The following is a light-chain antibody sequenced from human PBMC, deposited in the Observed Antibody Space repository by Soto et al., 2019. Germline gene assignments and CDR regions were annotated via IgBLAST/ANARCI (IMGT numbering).Light chain of an antibody. CDR1: SSDVGGYNY. Sequence: QSALTQPASVSGSPGQSITISCSGTSSDVGGYNYVSWYQQHPGKAPKLMIYEVSSRPSGVSNRFSGSKSGNTASLTISGPQAEDEADYYCSSYTSSSTLVFGRGTKLTVL. CDR2: EVS. J-gene: IGLJ2*01. V-gene: IGLV2-14*01. CDR3: SSYTSSSTLV.